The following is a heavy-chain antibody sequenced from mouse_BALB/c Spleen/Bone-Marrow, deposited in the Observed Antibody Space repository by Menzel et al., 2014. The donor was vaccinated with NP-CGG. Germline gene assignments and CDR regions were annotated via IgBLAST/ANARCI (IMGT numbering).Heavy chain of an antibody. V-gene: IGHV14-3*02. D-gene: IGHD2-2*01. CDR3: ASYVYGYYFDY. CDR2: IDPANGNT. J-gene: IGHJ2*01. Sequence: VQLQQSGAELVKPGASVKLSWTASGFNIKDTYMHWVKQRPEQGLEWIGRIDPANGNTKYDPKFQGKASITADTSSNTAYLQLSSLTSEDTAVYYCASYVYGYYFDYWGQGTTLTVSS. CDR1: GFNIKDTY.